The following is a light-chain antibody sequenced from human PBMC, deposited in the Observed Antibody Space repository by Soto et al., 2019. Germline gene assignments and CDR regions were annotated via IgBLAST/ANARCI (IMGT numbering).Light chain of an antibody. V-gene: IGKV3-15*01. J-gene: IGKJ3*01. Sequence: EVVMTQSPATLSVSPGERVTLSCRASESVHRNLAWYQQKPGQGPSLLIYYASTRATGVPDRFTGSGSGTEFTLTISSLQSEDFGVYHCPHSSNWPPTFGPGTKVEIK. CDR2: YAS. CDR1: ESVHRN. CDR3: PHSSNWPPT.